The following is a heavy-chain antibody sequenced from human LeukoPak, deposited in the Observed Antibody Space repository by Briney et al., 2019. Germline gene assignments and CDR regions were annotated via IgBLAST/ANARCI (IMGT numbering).Heavy chain of an antibody. CDR1: GFTSSGSA. J-gene: IGHJ4*02. Sequence: PGGSLKLSCAASGFTSSGSAMHWVRQASGKGLEWVGRIRSKANSYATAYAAPVKGRFTISRDDSKNTAYLQMNSLKTEDTAVYHCTRLGDIVVVPAALGFDYWGQGTLVTVSS. D-gene: IGHD2-2*01. CDR2: IRSKANSYAT. V-gene: IGHV3-73*01. CDR3: TRLGDIVVVPAALGFDY.